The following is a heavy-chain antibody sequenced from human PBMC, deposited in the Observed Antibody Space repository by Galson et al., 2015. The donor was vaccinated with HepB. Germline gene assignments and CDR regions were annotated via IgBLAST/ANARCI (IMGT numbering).Heavy chain of an antibody. Sequence: SVKVSCKASGGTFSSYTISWVRQAPGQGLEWMGRIIPILGIANYAHKFQGRVTITADKSTSTAYMELSSLRSEDTAVYYCARIRIPHGMDVWGQGTTVTVSS. V-gene: IGHV1-69*02. CDR3: ARIRIPHGMDV. CDR1: GGTFSSYT. D-gene: IGHD2-15*01. CDR2: IIPILGIA. J-gene: IGHJ6*02.